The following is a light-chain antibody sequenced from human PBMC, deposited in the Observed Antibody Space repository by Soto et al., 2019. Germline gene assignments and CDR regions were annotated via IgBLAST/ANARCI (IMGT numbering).Light chain of an antibody. Sequence: EMVLTQSPDTLSLSPGERATLSCRASQTVSSNFLAWYQQRPGQAPRLLIYGASSRAAGIPDRFSGSGSGTDFTLTISSVEPEDFAVYYCQQRVDWLTFGGGTKLEIK. V-gene: IGKV3D-20*02. CDR1: QTVSSNF. CDR2: GAS. CDR3: QQRVDWLT. J-gene: IGKJ4*01.